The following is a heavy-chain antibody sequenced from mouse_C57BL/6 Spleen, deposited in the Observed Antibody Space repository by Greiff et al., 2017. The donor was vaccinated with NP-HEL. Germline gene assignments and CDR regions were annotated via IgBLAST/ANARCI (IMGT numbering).Heavy chain of an antibody. Sequence: EVHLVESGGGLVKPGGSLKLSCAASGFTFSDYGMHWVRQAPEKGLEWVAYISSGSSTIYYADTVKGRFTISRDNAKNTLFLQMTSLRSEDTAMYYCATDGYYPYYYAMDYWGQGTSVTVSS. CDR2: ISSGSSTI. J-gene: IGHJ4*01. D-gene: IGHD2-3*01. CDR3: ATDGYYPYYYAMDY. V-gene: IGHV5-17*01. CDR1: GFTFSDYG.